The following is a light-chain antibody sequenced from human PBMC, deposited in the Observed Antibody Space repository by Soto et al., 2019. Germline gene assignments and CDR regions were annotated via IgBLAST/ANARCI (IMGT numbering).Light chain of an antibody. CDR2: TVS. CDR3: CSYTRSYTGV. V-gene: IGLV2-14*01. Sequence: QSVLTQPASVSGSPRQSITISCTGTSSDVGDGDFVSWYQQRPGNAPKLMIYTVSNRPSGVSNRFSGSKSGNTASLTISGLQAEDEADYYCCSYTRSYTGVFGGGTKLTVL. J-gene: IGLJ3*02. CDR1: SSDVGDGDF.